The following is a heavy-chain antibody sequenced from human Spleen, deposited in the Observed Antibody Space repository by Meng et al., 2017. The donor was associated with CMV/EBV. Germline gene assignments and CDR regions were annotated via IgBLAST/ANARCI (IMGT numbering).Heavy chain of an antibody. CDR2: ISGSGGST. J-gene: IGHJ6*02. V-gene: IGHV3-23*01. Sequence: GESLKISCAVSGFTFRNAWMTWVRQAPGKGLEWVSAISGSGGSTYYADSVKGRFTISRDNSKNTLYLQMNSLRAEDTAVYYCARETHNEFWNGYLYYGMDVWGQGTAVTVSS. CDR1: GFTFRNAW. CDR3: ARETHNEFWNGYLYYGMDV. D-gene: IGHD3-3*01.